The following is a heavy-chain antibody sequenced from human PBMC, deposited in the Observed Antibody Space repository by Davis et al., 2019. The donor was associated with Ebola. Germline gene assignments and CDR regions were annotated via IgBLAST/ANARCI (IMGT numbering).Heavy chain of an antibody. CDR1: GFTFSSYS. CDR2: ISSSSSYI. V-gene: IGHV3-21*01. D-gene: IGHD3-16*01. J-gene: IGHJ4*02. CDR3: ARAHYDYTYDY. Sequence: GESLKISCAASGFTFSSYSMNWVRQAPGKGLEWVSSISSSSSYIYYADSVKGRFTISRDNAKNSLYLQMNSPRAEDTAVYYCARAHYDYTYDYWGQGTLVTVSS.